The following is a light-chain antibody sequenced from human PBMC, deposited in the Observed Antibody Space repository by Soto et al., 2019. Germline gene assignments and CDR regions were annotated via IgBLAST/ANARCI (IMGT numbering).Light chain of an antibody. Sequence: QSALTQPHSVSGSPGQSVTISCTGTSSDVGGYNYVSWYQQHPGKAPKLMIYDVTKRPSGVPDRFSGSKSGNTASLTISGLQADDEADYYCCSYAGSFTYGFGSGTKLTVL. CDR2: DVT. CDR3: CSYAGSFTYG. J-gene: IGLJ1*01. V-gene: IGLV2-11*01. CDR1: SSDVGGYNY.